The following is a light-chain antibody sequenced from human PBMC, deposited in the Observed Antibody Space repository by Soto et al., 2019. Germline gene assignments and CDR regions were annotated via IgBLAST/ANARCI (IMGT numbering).Light chain of an antibody. CDR3: SSYAGSNIPVV. CDR2: EVS. V-gene: IGLV2-8*01. Sequence: QSVLTQPPSASGSPGQSVTISCTGTSSDVGGYNCVSWYQQHPGKAPKLMIYEVSKRPPGVPDRFSGSKSGNTASLTVSGLQAEDEADYYCSSYAGSNIPVVFGGGTKLTVL. J-gene: IGLJ2*01. CDR1: SSDVGGYNC.